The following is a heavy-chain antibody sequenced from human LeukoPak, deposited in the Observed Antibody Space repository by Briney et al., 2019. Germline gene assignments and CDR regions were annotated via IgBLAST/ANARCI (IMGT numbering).Heavy chain of an antibody. CDR3: ARDQGAYYYDSSGSS. CDR2: IYYSGST. CDR1: GGSISSSSYY. D-gene: IGHD3-22*01. J-gene: IGHJ5*02. V-gene: IGHV4-39*07. Sequence: PSETLSLTCTVSGGSISSSSYYWGWIRQPPGKGLEWIGSIYYSGSTYYNPSLKSRVTISVDTSKNQFSLKLSSVTAADTAVYYCARDQGAYYYDSSGSSWGQGTLVTVSS.